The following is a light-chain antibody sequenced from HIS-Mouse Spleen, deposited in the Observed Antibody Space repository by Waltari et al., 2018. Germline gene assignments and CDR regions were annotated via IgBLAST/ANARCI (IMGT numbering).Light chain of an antibody. V-gene: IGKV1-9*01. Sequence: DIQLTQSPSFLSASVGDRVTITCRASQGISSYLACYQQKPGKAPKLLIYAASTLQSGVPSRFSGSGSGTEFTLTLSSLQPEDFATYDCQQLNSYPPTFGQGTKVEIK. CDR2: AAS. CDR3: QQLNSYPPT. CDR1: QGISSY. J-gene: IGKJ1*01.